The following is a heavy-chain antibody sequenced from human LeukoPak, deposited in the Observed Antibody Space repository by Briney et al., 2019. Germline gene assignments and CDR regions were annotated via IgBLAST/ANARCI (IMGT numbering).Heavy chain of an antibody. Sequence: SETLSLTCTVSGGSISSSGYYWGCLRQPPGKGLEWLGSIYYSGSTYYNPSLKSRVTISVDTSKNQFSLKLSSVTAADTAVYYCARHRGKYSPHDAFDIWGQGTMVTVSS. V-gene: IGHV4-39*01. J-gene: IGHJ3*02. CDR3: ARHRGKYSPHDAFDI. D-gene: IGHD5-18*01. CDR1: GGSISSSGYY. CDR2: IYYSGST.